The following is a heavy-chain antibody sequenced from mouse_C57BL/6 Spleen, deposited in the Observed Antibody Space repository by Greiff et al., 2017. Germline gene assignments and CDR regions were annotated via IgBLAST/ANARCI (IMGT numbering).Heavy chain of an antibody. V-gene: IGHV2-2*01. CDR1: GFSLTSYG. J-gene: IGHJ4*01. CDR3: ARSSYYSNYYYAMGD. D-gene: IGHD2-5*01. CDR2: IWSGGST. Sequence: VQLQQSGPGLVRPSQSLSITCTVSGFSLTSYGVHWVRQSPGKGLEWLGVIWSGGSTDYNAAFIYRLSISKDNSKSKVFFKMNSLQADDTAIYYCARSSYYSNYYYAMGDWGKGTSVTAAS.